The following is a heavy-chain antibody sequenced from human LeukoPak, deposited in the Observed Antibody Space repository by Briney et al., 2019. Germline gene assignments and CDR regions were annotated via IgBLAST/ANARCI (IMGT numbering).Heavy chain of an antibody. J-gene: IGHJ4*02. CDR1: GYTFTNYG. Sequence: VASVKVSCKPSGYTFTNYGIGWVRQAPGHGLEWMGWISGYTGNTTYAQKFQGRVTMTTETSTSTAYMDLRSLRSDDTAVYYCTRDRYSSGWYDYWGQGTLVTVSS. D-gene: IGHD6-19*01. CDR3: TRDRYSSGWYDY. V-gene: IGHV1-18*01. CDR2: ISGYTGNT.